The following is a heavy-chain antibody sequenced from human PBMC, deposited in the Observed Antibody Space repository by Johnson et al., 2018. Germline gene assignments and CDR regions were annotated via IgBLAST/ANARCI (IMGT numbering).Heavy chain of an antibody. Sequence: QVQLQESGPGLVKPSETLSLTCTVSGGSISGYYWSWIRQPPGKGLDWIGYIYYSGSTNYNPSLKSRVTISVDTSKNQFSRNLRSVTAADTAVYYCARIAMTGGYYYMDVWGKGTTVTVSS. V-gene: IGHV4-59*01. CDR3: ARIAMTGGYYYMDV. CDR1: GGSISGYY. J-gene: IGHJ6*03. CDR2: IYYSGST. D-gene: IGHD3-9*01.